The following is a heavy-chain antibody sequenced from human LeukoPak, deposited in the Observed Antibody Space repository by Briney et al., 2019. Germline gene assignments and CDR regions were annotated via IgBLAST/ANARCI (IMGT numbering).Heavy chain of an antibody. CDR2: ISGSGGST. Sequence: GGSLRLSCAASGFTFSSYAMSWVRQAPGKGLEWVSAISGSGGSTYYADSVKGRFTISRDNSRNTLYLQMNSLRAEDTAVYYCAKKDYDILTGYTGAVDYWGQGTLVTVSS. CDR1: GFTFSSYA. D-gene: IGHD3-9*01. V-gene: IGHV3-23*01. CDR3: AKKDYDILTGYTGAVDY. J-gene: IGHJ4*02.